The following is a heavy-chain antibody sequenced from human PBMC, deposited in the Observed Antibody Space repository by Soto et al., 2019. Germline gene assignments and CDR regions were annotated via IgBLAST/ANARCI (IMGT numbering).Heavy chain of an antibody. CDR2: TLYIGSP. CDR3: ARHDYYARCFDI. D-gene: IGHD3-16*01. V-gene: IGHV4-61*01. J-gene: IGHJ3*02. Sequence: SETLSLTCRVSGGSVGTGSYYWSWIRQPPGKGLEWIGYTLYIGSPNYNPSLQSLQSRVTISVDTSRNQFSLRLTSVTAADTALYYCARHDYYARCFDIWGQGTLVTVSS. CDR1: GGSVGTGSYY.